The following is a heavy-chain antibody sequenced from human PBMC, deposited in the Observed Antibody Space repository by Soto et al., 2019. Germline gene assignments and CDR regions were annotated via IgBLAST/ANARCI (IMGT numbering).Heavy chain of an antibody. D-gene: IGHD2-21*02. CDR2: INPNSGGT. CDR3: ARTVVTAKGGNYYFDY. CDR1: GYTFTGYY. V-gene: IGHV1-2*02. J-gene: IGHJ4*02. Sequence: ASVKVSCKASGYTFTGYYMHWVRQAPGQWLEWMGWINPNSGGTNYAQKFQGRVTMTRDTSISTAYMELSRLRSDDTAVYYCARTVVTAKGGNYYFDYWGQGTLVTVSS.